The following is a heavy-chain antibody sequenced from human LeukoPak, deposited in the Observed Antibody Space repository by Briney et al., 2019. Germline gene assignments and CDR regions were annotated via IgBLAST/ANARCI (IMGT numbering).Heavy chain of an antibody. J-gene: IGHJ3*01. D-gene: IGHD2-8*02. CDR3: ARAGDESTGHYDSLHF. CDR2: INPKSGAT. V-gene: IGHV1-2*02. Sequence: ASVNVSCKTSGYPFGTYGINWVRQAPGQGPEWMGWINPKSGATDSAQQFQGRLTMTRDTSIGTASMDLSGLRLDDTGIYYCARAGDESTGHYDSLHFWGQGTMVTVSS. CDR1: GYPFGTYG.